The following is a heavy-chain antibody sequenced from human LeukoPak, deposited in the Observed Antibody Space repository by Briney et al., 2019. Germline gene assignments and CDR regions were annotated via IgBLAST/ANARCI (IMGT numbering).Heavy chain of an antibody. J-gene: IGHJ4*02. D-gene: IGHD3-10*01. V-gene: IGHV4-59*08. Sequence: PPETLSLTCTVSGGSTSSYYWSWIRQPPGKGLEWLGDIYGSGSTDYNPSLKSRVTISGDTSKTQLYLKLSSVTAADTAVYYCARHHGSGSYYYFDHWGQGTLVTVSS. CDR1: GGSTSSYY. CDR3: ARHHGSGSYYYFDH. CDR2: IYGSGST.